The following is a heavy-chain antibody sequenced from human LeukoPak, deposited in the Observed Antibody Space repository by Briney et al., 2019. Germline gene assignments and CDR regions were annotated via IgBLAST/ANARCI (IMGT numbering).Heavy chain of an antibody. CDR1: GGSISSSSYY. J-gene: IGHJ6*02. CDR3: ARLTYYYYGMDV. Sequence: TSETLSLTCTVSGGSISSSSYYWAWIRQPPGKGLEYIGSVYFSGNTYYNPSLESRVTISVDTSKNQFSLKLSSVTAADTAVYYCARLTYYYYGMDVWGQGTTVTVSS. V-gene: IGHV4-39*07. CDR2: VYFSGNT.